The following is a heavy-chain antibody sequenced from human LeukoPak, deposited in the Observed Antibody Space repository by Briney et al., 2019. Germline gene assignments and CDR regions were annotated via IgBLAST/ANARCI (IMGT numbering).Heavy chain of an antibody. CDR3: ASASHITMLRGANDY. D-gene: IGHD3-10*01. V-gene: IGHV1-18*01. Sequence: VASVKVSCKASGYTFTSYGISWVRQAPGQGLEWMGWISAYNGNTNYAQKLQGRVTMTTDTSTSTAYMELSSLRSEDTAVYCCASASHITMLRGANDYWGQGTLVTVSS. CDR2: ISAYNGNT. CDR1: GYTFTSYG. J-gene: IGHJ4*02.